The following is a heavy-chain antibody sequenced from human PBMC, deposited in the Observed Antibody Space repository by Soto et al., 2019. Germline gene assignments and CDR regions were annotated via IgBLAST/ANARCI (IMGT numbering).Heavy chain of an antibody. V-gene: IGHV1-46*03. D-gene: IGHD3-16*02. Sequence: VSVKVSCKASGYTFTSYYMHWVRQAPGQGLEWMGIINPSGGSTSYAQKFQGRVTMTRDTSTSTVYMELSSLRSEDTAVYYCARGNQSKYRNAIWFDPWGQGTLVTVSS. J-gene: IGHJ5*02. CDR3: ARGNQSKYRNAIWFDP. CDR2: INPSGGST. CDR1: GYTFTSYY.